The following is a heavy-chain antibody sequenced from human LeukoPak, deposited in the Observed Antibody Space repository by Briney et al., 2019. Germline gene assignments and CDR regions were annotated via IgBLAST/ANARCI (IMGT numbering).Heavy chain of an antibody. Sequence: GGSLRLSCAAYGFTFSDYYMGWIRQAPGKGLEWVSYITSNGYSVYYAASVKGRFTISRDNAKNTLYLQMNSLRAEDTAVYYCARMTAHAFDIWGQGTMVTVSS. CDR3: ARMTAHAFDI. D-gene: IGHD2-21*02. J-gene: IGHJ3*02. CDR2: ITSNGYSV. V-gene: IGHV3-11*04. CDR1: GFTFSDYY.